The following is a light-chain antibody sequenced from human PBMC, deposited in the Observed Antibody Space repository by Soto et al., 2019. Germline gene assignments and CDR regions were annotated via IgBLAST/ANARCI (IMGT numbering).Light chain of an antibody. CDR2: LAS. Sequence: IQLTQSPSSLSASVGDRVTITCRASQDIASYLAWYQQKPGKAPNLLIYLASTLQGGVPSRFSGSGSGTDFTLTISSLQPEDFATYYCQYLNSFPITFGGGTKVDIK. V-gene: IGKV1-9*01. J-gene: IGKJ4*01. CDR1: QDIASY. CDR3: QYLNSFPIT.